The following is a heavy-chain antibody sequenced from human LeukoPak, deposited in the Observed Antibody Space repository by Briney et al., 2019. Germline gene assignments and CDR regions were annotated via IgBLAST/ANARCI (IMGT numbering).Heavy chain of an antibody. CDR2: ISYDGSNK. D-gene: IGHD3-3*01. Sequence: GRSLRLSCAASGFTFSSYAMHWVRQAPGKGLEWVAVISYDGSNKYYADSVKGRFTISRDNAKNSLYLQMNSLRDEDTAVYYCARGHFGVVTYFDCWGQGTLVTVSS. J-gene: IGHJ4*02. CDR1: GFTFSSYA. V-gene: IGHV3-30-3*01. CDR3: ARGHFGVVTYFDC.